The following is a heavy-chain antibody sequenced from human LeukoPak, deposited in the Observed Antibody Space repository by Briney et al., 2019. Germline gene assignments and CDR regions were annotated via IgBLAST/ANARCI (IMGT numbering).Heavy chain of an antibody. V-gene: IGHV3-11*04. D-gene: IGHD6-19*01. J-gene: IGHJ4*02. CDR2: MSSSGSTI. Sequence: SGGSLGLSCAASGFTFNDYYMSWIRQAPGKGLEWVSYMSSSGSTIYYADSVKGRFTISRDNAKNSLYLQMNSLRAEDTAVYYCARESRQWLVLGGVDYWGQGTLVTVSS. CDR3: ARESRQWLVLGGVDY. CDR1: GFTFNDYY.